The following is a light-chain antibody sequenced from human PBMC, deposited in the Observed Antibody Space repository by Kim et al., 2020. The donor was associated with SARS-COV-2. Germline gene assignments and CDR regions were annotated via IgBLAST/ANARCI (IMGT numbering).Light chain of an antibody. V-gene: IGKV2-30*01. CDR2: DVS. J-gene: IGKJ1*01. Sequence: QPASLSCKSSQSLVYSNRNTYLNWFHQRPGQSPRRLIYDVSKRDSGVPDRIIGSGSGTDFTLNISRVEAEDVGVYYCMQATRWPWTFGQGTKV. CDR1: QSLVYSNRNTY. CDR3: MQATRWPWT.